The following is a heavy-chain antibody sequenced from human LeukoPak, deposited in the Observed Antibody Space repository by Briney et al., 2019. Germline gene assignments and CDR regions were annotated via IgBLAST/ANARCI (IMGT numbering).Heavy chain of an antibody. D-gene: IGHD3-10*01. Sequence: AAVKVSCKASGYTFSDYYVHWVRQAPGQGLEWMGWINPNSGGTHYAQNFQGRVTMTRDTSISTAYMELSRLRSDDTALYYCARYETVGELGWFDPWGQGTLVTVSS. CDR2: INPNSGGT. CDR3: ARYETVGELGWFDP. V-gene: IGHV1-2*02. CDR1: GYTFSDYY. J-gene: IGHJ5*02.